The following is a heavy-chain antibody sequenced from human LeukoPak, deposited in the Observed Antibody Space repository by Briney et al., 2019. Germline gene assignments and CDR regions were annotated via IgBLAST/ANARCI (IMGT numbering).Heavy chain of an antibody. V-gene: IGHV3-64D*09. CDR3: VKHLWFGDQIDY. CDR1: GFTFTNYA. J-gene: IGHJ4*02. D-gene: IGHD3-10*01. Sequence: GGSLRLSCSASGFTFTNYAVHWVRQAPGKGLEYVSGISSNGGSTYYADSVKGRFTISRDNSKNTVSLQMSSLTAEDTAVYYCVKHLWFGDQIDYWGQGTLVTVSS. CDR2: ISSNGGST.